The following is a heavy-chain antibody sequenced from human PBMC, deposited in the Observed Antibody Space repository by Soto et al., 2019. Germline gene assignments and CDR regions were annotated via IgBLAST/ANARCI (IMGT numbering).Heavy chain of an antibody. V-gene: IGHV4-59*01. D-gene: IGHD3-22*01. Sequence: SETLSLTCTFSVYSIITFCCCWILQSPVKELERIGYVYYTGSTNYNPSLKSRVTISVDRSKNQFSLKLTSANAADTAVYYCARGRTVRNYADDSSDYFYLFDYWGKGTQVTXYS. J-gene: IGHJ4*02. CDR2: VYYTGST. CDR3: ARGRTVRNYADDSSDYFYLFDY. CDR1: VYSIITFC.